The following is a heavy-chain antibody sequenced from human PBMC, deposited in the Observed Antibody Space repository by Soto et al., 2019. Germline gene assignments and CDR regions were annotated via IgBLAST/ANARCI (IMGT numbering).Heavy chain of an antibody. J-gene: IGHJ4*02. Sequence: PSETLSLTCTVSGGSISSYYWSWIRQPPGKGLERIGYIYYSGSTNYNPSLKSRVTISVDTSKNQFSLKLSSVTAADTAVYYCARGASGNFYDYVWGSYRVAFDYWGQGTLVTVSS. CDR2: IYYSGST. CDR3: ARGASGNFYDYVWGSYRVAFDY. D-gene: IGHD3-16*02. V-gene: IGHV4-59*01. CDR1: GGSISSYY.